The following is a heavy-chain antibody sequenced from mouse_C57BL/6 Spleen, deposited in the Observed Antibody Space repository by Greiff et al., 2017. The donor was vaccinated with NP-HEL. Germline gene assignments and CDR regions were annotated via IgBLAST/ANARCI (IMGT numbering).Heavy chain of an antibody. V-gene: IGHV10-1*01. CDR3: VRHPDYYGSSWIDY. J-gene: IGHJ2*01. CDR2: IRSKSNNYAT. CDR1: GFSFNTYA. D-gene: IGHD1-1*01. Sequence: EVKVEESGGGLVQPKGSLKLSCAASGFSFNTYAMNWVRQAPGKGLEWVARIRSKSNNYATYYADSVKDRFTISRDDSESMLYLQMNNLKTEDTAMYYCVRHPDYYGSSWIDYWGQGTTLTVSS.